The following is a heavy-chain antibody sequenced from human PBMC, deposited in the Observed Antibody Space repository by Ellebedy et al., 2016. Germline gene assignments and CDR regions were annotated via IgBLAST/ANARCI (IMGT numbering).Heavy chain of an antibody. CDR3: ARDSLYCSGGSCYNYYGMDV. CDR2: IGTAGDT. Sequence: GGSLRLSCAASGFTFSSYDMHWVRQATGKGLEWVSAIGTAGDTYYPGSVKGRFTISRENAKNSLYLQMNSLRAEDTAVYYCARDSLYCSGGSCYNYYGMDVWGQGTTVTVSS. V-gene: IGHV3-13*01. D-gene: IGHD2-15*01. CDR1: GFTFSSYD. J-gene: IGHJ6*02.